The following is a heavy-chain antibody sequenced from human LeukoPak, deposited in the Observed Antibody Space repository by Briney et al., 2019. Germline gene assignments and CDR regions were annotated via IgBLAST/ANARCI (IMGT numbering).Heavy chain of an antibody. J-gene: IGHJ4*02. V-gene: IGHV1-18*01. Sequence: ASVKVSCKASGYTFTSYGISWVRQAPGQGLEWMGWISAYNGNTNYAQKLQGRVTMTTDTSTSTAYMELRSLRTDETAVYYCARAPTQYYGSGSSGSYFGYWGQGTLVTVSS. CDR1: GYTFTSYG. D-gene: IGHD3-10*01. CDR3: ARAPTQYYGSGSSGSYFGY. CDR2: ISAYNGNT.